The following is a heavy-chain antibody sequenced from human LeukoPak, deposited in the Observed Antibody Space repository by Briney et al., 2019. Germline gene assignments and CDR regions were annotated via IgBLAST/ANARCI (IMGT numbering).Heavy chain of an antibody. D-gene: IGHD6-25*01. J-gene: IGHJ4*02. V-gene: IGHV3-23*01. CDR1: VLTFSSYA. Sequence: GGALRLSCAASVLTFSSYAMSWVRQAPGKGVEWVSAISGSGGSTYYADSVKGGFTISRDNSKNTLYLQMNSLRAEDTAVYYCAKDNSSGAAYYFDYWGQGTLVTVSS. CDR3: AKDNSSGAAYYFDY. CDR2: ISGSGGST.